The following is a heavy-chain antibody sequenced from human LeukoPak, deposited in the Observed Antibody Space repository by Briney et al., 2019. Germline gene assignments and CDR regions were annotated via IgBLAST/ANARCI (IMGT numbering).Heavy chain of an antibody. J-gene: IGHJ4*02. D-gene: IGHD5-24*01. CDR3: ATGSRWPRTDFDY. V-gene: IGHV1-18*01. CDR2: ISAYNGNT. CDR1: GYTFTSYG. Sequence: GASVKVSCKASGYTFTSYGISWVRQAPGQGLEWMGWISAYNGNTNYAQKLQGRVTMTEDTSTDTAYMELSSLRSEDTAVYYCATGSRWPRTDFDYWGQGTLVTVSS.